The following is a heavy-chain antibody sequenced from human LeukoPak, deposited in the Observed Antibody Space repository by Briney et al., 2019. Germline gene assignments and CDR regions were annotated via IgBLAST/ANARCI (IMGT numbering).Heavy chain of an antibody. CDR1: GGSISSYY. Sequence: PSETLSLTCTVSGGSISSYYWRWMRRPPRKGLVWSGYIYYSGSTNYYPSLKSLVTISVDTTKNQFSLKLSSVTAADTAVYYCAREAEGAFDIWGQGTMVTVSS. CDR3: AREAEGAFDI. CDR2: IYYSGST. V-gene: IGHV4-59*01. D-gene: IGHD6-19*01. J-gene: IGHJ3*02.